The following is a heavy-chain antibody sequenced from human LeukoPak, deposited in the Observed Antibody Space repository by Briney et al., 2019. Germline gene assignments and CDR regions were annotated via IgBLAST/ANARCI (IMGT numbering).Heavy chain of an antibody. CDR2: IYYSGST. V-gene: IGHV4-39*07. CDR1: GGSISSSSYY. Sequence: PSETLSLTCTVSGGSISSSSYYWGWIRQPPGKGLEWIGSIYYSGSTYYNPSLKSRVTISVDTSKNQFSLKLSSVTAADTAVYYCARDSTYYDILTGYYTLPFDYWGQGTLVTVSS. CDR3: ARDSTYYDILTGYYTLPFDY. J-gene: IGHJ4*02. D-gene: IGHD3-9*01.